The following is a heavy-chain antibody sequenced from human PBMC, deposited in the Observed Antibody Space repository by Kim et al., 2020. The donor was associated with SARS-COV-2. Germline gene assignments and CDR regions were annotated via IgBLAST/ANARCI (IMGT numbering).Heavy chain of an antibody. J-gene: IGHJ5*02. CDR2: INYSGSA. CDR3: ARRGGSAWVGNYFDP. D-gene: IGHD1-26*01. CDR1: GASIIGGAQY. Sequence: SETLSLTCTVSGASIIGGAQYWAWIRQPPGKGLEWIGSINYSGSAYYKPSLESRVTMSVDTSKNQFSLKLNSVTAADTAVFYCARRGGSAWVGNYFDPWGQGTLVTVSS. V-gene: IGHV4-39*01.